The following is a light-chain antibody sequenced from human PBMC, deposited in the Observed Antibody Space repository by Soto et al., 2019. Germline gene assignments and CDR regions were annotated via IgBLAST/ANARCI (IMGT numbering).Light chain of an antibody. V-gene: IGKV3-20*01. CDR1: QSVSSTY. CDR3: QQFATIPFT. J-gene: IGKJ3*01. CDR2: GAS. Sequence: EIVLTQSPGTLSLSPGERATLSCRASQSVSSTYLGWYQQKPGQAPRLLISGASNRATGIPDRFSGSGSGTDFTLTISMLAPDDFALYYCQQFATIPFTYGPGTKVDV.